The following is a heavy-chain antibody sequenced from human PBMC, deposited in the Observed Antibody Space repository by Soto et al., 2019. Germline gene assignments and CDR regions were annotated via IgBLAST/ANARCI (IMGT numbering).Heavy chain of an antibody. Sequence: QLQLVESGGGVVQPGWSLRLACAASGFTFSNYDMHWVRQAPGKGLEWVAVMWYGGHNQHYADSVKGRFTISRDNSNNILYLQMNSLSVEDTAVYYCARRWQLERRVNYFALDVWGQGTTVTVSS. CDR2: MWYGGHNQ. CDR1: GFTFSNYD. CDR3: ARRWQLERRVNYFALDV. J-gene: IGHJ6*02. V-gene: IGHV3-33*01. D-gene: IGHD1-1*01.